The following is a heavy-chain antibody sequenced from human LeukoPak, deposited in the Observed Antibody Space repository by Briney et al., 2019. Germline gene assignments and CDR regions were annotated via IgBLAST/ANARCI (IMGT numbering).Heavy chain of an antibody. CDR3: ARGRSIAVAVNNWFDR. D-gene: IGHD6-19*01. J-gene: IGHJ5*02. V-gene: IGHV4-61*02. Sequence: SETLSLTCTASGGSISSGRYYWSWIRQPAGKGLAWIGRIYTSGSTNYNPSLKSRVTISVDTSKNQFSLKLSSVTAADTAVYYCARGRSIAVAVNNWFDRWGQGTLVTVSS. CDR2: IYTSGST. CDR1: GGSISSGRYY.